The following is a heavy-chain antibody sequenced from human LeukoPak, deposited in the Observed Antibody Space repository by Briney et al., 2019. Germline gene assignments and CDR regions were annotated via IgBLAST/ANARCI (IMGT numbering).Heavy chain of an antibody. J-gene: IGHJ3*02. CDR1: GGSISNTNW. CDR2: IYYSGST. Sequence: SGTLSLTCGVSGGSISNTNWWTWVRQPPGKGLEWIGYIYYSGSTNYNPSLKSRVTISVDTSKNQFSLKLSSVTAADTAVYYCARVGDFGYAFDIGDQGTMVTVSS. D-gene: IGHD2-21*02. V-gene: IGHV4-4*02. CDR3: ARVGDFGYAFDI.